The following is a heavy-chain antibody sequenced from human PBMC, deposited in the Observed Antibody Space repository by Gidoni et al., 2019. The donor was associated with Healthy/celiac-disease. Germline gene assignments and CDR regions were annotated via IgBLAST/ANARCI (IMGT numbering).Heavy chain of an antibody. D-gene: IGHD5-18*01. CDR2: IYYSGST. Sequence: QLPLQESGPGLVKPSETLSLTCTVSGGSISSSSYYWGWIRQPPGKGLEWIGSIYYSGSTYYNPSLKSRVTISVDTSKNQFSLKLSSVTAADTAVYYCARHKSGYSYGLEGWFDPWGQGTLVTVSS. J-gene: IGHJ5*02. V-gene: IGHV4-39*01. CDR3: ARHKSGYSYGLEGWFDP. CDR1: GGSISSSSYY.